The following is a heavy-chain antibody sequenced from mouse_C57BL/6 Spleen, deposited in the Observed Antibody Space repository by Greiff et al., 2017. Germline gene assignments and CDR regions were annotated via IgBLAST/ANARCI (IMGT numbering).Heavy chain of an antibody. CDR3: ASYYDYDDGGY. Sequence: QVQLQQSGAELARPGASVKMSCKASGYTFTSYTMHWVKQRPGQGLEWIGYINPSSGYTKYNQKFKDKATLTADKSSSTAYMQLSSLTSEDSAVYYCASYYDYDDGGYWGQGTTLTVSS. V-gene: IGHV1-4*01. J-gene: IGHJ2*01. D-gene: IGHD2-4*01. CDR2: INPSSGYT. CDR1: GYTFTSYT.